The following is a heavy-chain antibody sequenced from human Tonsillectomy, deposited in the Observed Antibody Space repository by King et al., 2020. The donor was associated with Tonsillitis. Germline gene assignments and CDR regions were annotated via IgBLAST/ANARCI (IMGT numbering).Heavy chain of an antibody. V-gene: IGHV3-11*05. CDR3: ATSGGYCSSTSCYLGAFDI. CDR2: IIRRSSYT. J-gene: IGHJ3*02. CDR1: GVTFSDYY. D-gene: IGHD2-2*01. Sequence: VQLVESGGGLVNPGGSLRLSCAASGVTFSDYYMSWIRQAPGKGLEWVSYIIRRSSYTNYADSGKGRFTISRDNAKNSVYMQINSLRADDTAEYYCATSGGYCSSTSCYLGAFDIWGQGTMVTVSS.